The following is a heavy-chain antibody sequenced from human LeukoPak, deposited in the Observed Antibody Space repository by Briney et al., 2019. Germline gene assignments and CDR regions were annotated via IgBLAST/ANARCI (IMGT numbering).Heavy chain of an antibody. CDR2: ISSSSSYI. Sequence: PGGSLRLSCAASGFTFSSYSMNWVRQAPGKGLEWVSSISSSSSYIYYADSVKGRFTISRDNAKNSLYLQMNSLRAEDTAVYYCARSRMYCSGGSCYDLWDYYYYGMDVWGQGTTVTVSS. J-gene: IGHJ6*02. CDR3: ARSRMYCSGGSCYDLWDYYYYGMDV. V-gene: IGHV3-21*01. CDR1: GFTFSSYS. D-gene: IGHD2-15*01.